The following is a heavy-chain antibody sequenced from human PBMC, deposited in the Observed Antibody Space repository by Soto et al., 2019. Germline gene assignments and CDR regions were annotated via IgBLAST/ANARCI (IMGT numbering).Heavy chain of an antibody. CDR3: VKDQGGGTAAKYSWFDP. D-gene: IGHD2-15*01. V-gene: IGHV3-23*01. J-gene: IGHJ5*02. CDR1: GFTFRSYA. CDR2: MSGSGGST. Sequence: EVQLLESGGDLVQPGGSLRLSCAASGFTFRSYAMSWVRQAPGKGLEWVSGMSGSGGSTYYADSVKGRFTISRDNSKNTLFLQMNSLRAEDTAVYYCVKDQGGGTAAKYSWFDPWGQGTLVTVSS.